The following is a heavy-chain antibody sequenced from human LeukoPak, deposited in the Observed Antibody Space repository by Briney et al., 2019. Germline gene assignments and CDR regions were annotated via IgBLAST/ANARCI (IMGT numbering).Heavy chain of an antibody. J-gene: IGHJ4*02. V-gene: IGHV5-51*01. CDR1: GYSLTSYW. D-gene: IGHD3-22*01. CDR3: ARQVPVVGYYDSSGYDY. Sequence: GESLKISCKGSGYSLTSYWIGWVRQMPGKGLEWMGIIYPGDSDTRYSPSFQGQVTISADKSISTAYLQWSSLKASDTAMYYCARQVPVVGYYDSSGYDYWGQGTLVTVSS. CDR2: IYPGDSDT.